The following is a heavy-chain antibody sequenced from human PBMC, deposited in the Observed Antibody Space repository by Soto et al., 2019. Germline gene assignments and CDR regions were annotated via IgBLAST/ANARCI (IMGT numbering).Heavy chain of an antibody. D-gene: IGHD3-16*01. CDR1: GFTFSSYA. CDR3: TTAGGSRRYYGMDV. J-gene: IGHJ6*02. Sequence: GGSLRLSCAASGFTFSSYAMHWVRQAPGKGLEWVAVISYDGSNKYYADSVKGRFTISRDNSKNTLYLQMNSLKTEDTAVYYCTTAGGSRRYYGMDVWGQGTTVTVSS. CDR2: ISYDGSNK. V-gene: IGHV3-30-3*01.